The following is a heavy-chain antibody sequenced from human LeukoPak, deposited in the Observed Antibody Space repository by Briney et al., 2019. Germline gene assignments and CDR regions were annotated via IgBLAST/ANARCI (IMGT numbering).Heavy chain of an antibody. Sequence: SETLSLTCTVSGASISSYHWSWIRQPAGAGLEWIGRIYTSGSTNYNPSLTSRVTMSVDTSKNEFSLNLRSVTAADTAMYYCTRQRGSGHWYFDLWGRGTLVTVSS. CDR2: IYTSGST. D-gene: IGHD6-19*01. CDR1: GASISSYH. CDR3: TRQRGSGHWYFDL. J-gene: IGHJ2*01. V-gene: IGHV4-4*07.